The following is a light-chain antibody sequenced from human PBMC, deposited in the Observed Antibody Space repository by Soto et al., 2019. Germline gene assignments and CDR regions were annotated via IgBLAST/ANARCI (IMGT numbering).Light chain of an antibody. V-gene: IGLV1-36*01. J-gene: IGLJ1*01. CDR3: AAWDDSLNGYV. Sequence: QLVLTQPPSVSEAPRQRVTISCSGSSSNIGNNAVNWYQQLPGKAPKLLIYYDDLLPSGVSDRFSGSKSGTSASLAISGLQSEDEADYYCAAWDDSLNGYVFGPGTKVTVL. CDR2: YDD. CDR1: SSNIGNNA.